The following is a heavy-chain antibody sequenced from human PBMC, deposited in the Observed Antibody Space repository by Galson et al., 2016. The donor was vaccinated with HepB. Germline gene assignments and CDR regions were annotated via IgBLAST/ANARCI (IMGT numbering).Heavy chain of an antibody. CDR2: ISRSGDST. J-gene: IGHJ6*02. V-gene: IGHV3-23*01. Sequence: SLRLSCAASGFTFNNYGMTWVRQAPGKGLEIVSSISRSGDSTDYADSVKGRFTISRDNSKNTLSLQMNSLRVEDTAMYYCSRAQEFTSMAHIYYGMDVWGQGTTVTVSS. CDR3: SRAQEFTSMAHIYYGMDV. CDR1: GFTFNNYG. D-gene: IGHD3-10*01.